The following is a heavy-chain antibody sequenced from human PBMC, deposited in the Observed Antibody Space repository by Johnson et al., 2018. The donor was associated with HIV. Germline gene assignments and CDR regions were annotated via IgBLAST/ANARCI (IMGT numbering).Heavy chain of an antibody. Sequence: QVQLVESGGGLVQPGGSLRLSCAASGFTFSSYAMHWVRQAPGKGLEWVAVVSNDGNNKYYTDSVKGRFTISRDNSRNTLSLQMNSLRAEDTAVYYCARDSDVIPGAFDLWGQGTMVTVSS. CDR3: ARDSDVIPGAFDL. CDR2: VSNDGNNK. D-gene: IGHD2-21*01. CDR1: GFTFSSYA. J-gene: IGHJ3*01. V-gene: IGHV3-30*03.